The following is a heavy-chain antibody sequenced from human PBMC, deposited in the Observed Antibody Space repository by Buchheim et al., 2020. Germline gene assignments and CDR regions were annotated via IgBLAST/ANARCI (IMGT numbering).Heavy chain of an antibody. D-gene: IGHD6-13*01. J-gene: IGHJ5*02. CDR3: AKDRGSSWYLYQARSHAVVDP. V-gene: IGHV3-30*18. CDR1: GFTFSSYG. Sequence: QVQLVESGGGVVQPGRSLRLSCAASGFTFSSYGMHWVRQAPGKGLEWVAVISYDGSNKYYADSVKGRFTISSDNSKNTLYLQMNSLRAEDTAVYDCAKDRGSSWYLYQARSHAVVDPWGQGTL. CDR2: ISYDGSNK.